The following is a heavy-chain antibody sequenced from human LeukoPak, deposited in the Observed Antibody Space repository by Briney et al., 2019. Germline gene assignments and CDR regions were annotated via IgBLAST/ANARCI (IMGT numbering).Heavy chain of an antibody. V-gene: IGHV4-39*01. D-gene: IGHD3-10*01. CDR1: GGSISSSGSY. Sequence: PSETLSLTCTVSGGSISSSGSYWAWIRQPPGKGLEWIANVYYNGNTYYNSSLKSRVTISVDTSKKQFSLNLRSVTAADTAVYYCARLLSPGWFGEASMLWGQGTLVTVSS. CDR2: VYYNGNT. J-gene: IGHJ4*02. CDR3: ARLLSPGWFGEASML.